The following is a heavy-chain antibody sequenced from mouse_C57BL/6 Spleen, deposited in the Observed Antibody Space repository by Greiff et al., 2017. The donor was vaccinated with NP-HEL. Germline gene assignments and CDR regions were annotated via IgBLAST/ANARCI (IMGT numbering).Heavy chain of an antibody. CDR2: INPSSGYT. V-gene: IGHV1-7*01. CDR3: AKIYYGNYYAMDY. Sequence: VQVVESGAELAKPGASVKLSCKASGYTFTSYWMHWVKQRPGQGLEWIGYINPSSGYTKYNQKFKDKATLTADKSSSTAYMQLSSLTYEDSAVYYCAKIYYGNYYAMDYWGQGTSVTVSS. D-gene: IGHD2-1*01. J-gene: IGHJ4*01. CDR1: GYTFTSYW.